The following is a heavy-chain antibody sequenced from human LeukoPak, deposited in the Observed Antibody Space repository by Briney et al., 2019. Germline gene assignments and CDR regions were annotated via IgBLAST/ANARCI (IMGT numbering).Heavy chain of an antibody. J-gene: IGHJ3*02. CDR2: IEEDGSEI. Sequence: GGSLRLSCAVSGFSFSSYWMSWVRQAPGKGLECVANIEEDGSEIHYVDSVKGRFTLSRDNARNSLYLQMTSLRVEDTAVYYCARVARGNSGAFDIWGQGTMVTVSS. CDR1: GFSFSSYW. D-gene: IGHD4-23*01. V-gene: IGHV3-7*01. CDR3: ARVARGNSGAFDI.